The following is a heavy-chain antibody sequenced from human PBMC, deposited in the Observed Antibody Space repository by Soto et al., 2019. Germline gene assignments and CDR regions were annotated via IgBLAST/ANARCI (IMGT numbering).Heavy chain of an antibody. Sequence: QVQLVQSGAEVQKPGASVKVSCKTSGYTFNDFGITWVRQAPGLGLEWLGWIYSKAGTINFAPKFQGRVIMTTDTXXXXXXXXXXXXXXXXXXXXXXXXXXXFDIDYWGQGTLVTVS. CDR3: XXXXXFDIDY. V-gene: IGHV1-18*01. CDR2: IYSKAGTI. CDR1: GYTFNDFG. J-gene: IGHJ4*02.